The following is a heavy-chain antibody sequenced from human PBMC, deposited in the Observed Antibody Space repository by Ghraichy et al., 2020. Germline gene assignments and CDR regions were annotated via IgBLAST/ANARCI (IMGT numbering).Heavy chain of an antibody. V-gene: IGHV3-21*01. D-gene: IGHD5-12*01. J-gene: IGHJ5*02. CDR1: GFTFSSYS. CDR2: ISSSSSYI. CDR3: ARDGALEWLRFSNWFDP. Sequence: GGSLRLSCAASGFTFSSYSMNWVRQAPGKGLEWVSSISSSSSYIYYADSVKGRFTISRDNAKNSLYLQMNSLRAEDTAVYYCARDGALEWLRFSNWFDPWGQGTLVTVSS.